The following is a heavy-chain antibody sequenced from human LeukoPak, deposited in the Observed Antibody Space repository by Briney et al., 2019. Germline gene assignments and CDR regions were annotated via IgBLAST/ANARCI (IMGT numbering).Heavy chain of an antibody. CDR3: AKGQGYYCDH. J-gene: IGHJ4*02. D-gene: IGHD3-3*01. CDR1: GFTFSSVG. CDR2: IQFDGSNS. V-gene: IGHV3-30*02. Sequence: PGGSLRLSCAASGFTFSSVGTHWVRQAPGKGLEWVAFIQFDGSNSYYADSVKGRFTLSRDNSKNTLYLQMDSLRAEDTAIYYCAKGQGYYCDHWGQGTLVTVSS.